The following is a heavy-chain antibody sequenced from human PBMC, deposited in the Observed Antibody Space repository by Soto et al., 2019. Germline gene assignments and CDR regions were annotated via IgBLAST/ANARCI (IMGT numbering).Heavy chain of an antibody. CDR2: INPSGGST. CDR1: GYTFTSYY. D-gene: IGHD2-8*01. Sequence: QVQLVQSGAEVKKPGASVKVSCKASGYTFTSYYMHWVRQAPGQGLEWMGIINPSGGSTSYAQKFQGRVTMTRDTSTSTVYMELSSLRSEDTAVYYCASLMPLEEPTDAFDIWGQGTMVTVSS. V-gene: IGHV1-46*03. CDR3: ASLMPLEEPTDAFDI. J-gene: IGHJ3*02.